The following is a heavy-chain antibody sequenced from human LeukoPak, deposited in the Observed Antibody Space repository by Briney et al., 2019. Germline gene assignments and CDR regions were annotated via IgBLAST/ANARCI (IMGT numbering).Heavy chain of an antibody. Sequence: KPSETLSLSCAVYGGSFSGYYWSWIRQPPGKGLEWIGEINHSGSTNYNPSLKSRVTISVDTSKNQFFLKLSSVTAADTAVYYCARARGWYLYYFDYWGQGTLVTVSS. CDR2: INHSGST. CDR3: ARARGWYLYYFDY. CDR1: GGSFSGYY. V-gene: IGHV4-34*01. J-gene: IGHJ4*02. D-gene: IGHD6-19*01.